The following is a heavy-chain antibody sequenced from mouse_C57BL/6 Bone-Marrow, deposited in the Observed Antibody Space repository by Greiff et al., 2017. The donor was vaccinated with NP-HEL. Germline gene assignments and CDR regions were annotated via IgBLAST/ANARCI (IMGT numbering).Heavy chain of an antibody. CDR2: ILPGSGST. J-gene: IGHJ1*03. D-gene: IGHD1-1*01. Sequence: VMLVESGAELMKPGASVKLSCKATGYTFTGYWIEWVKQRPGHGLEWIGEILPGSGSTNYNEKFKGKATFTADTSSNTAYMQLSSLTTEDSAIYYCARGHYYYGSSYWYFDVWGTGTTVTVSS. CDR3: ARGHYYYGSSYWYFDV. CDR1: GYTFTGYW. V-gene: IGHV1-9*01.